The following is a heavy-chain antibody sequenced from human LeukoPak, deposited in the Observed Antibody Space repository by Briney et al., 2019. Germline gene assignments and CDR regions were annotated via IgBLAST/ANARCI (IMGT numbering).Heavy chain of an antibody. CDR1: GFTFSSYG. CDR3: AKEGIIVGATSFDY. CDR2: IWYDGSNK. V-gene: IGHV3-33*06. D-gene: IGHD1-26*01. J-gene: IGHJ4*02. Sequence: PGGSLRLSCAASGFTFSSYGMHWVRQAPGKGLEWVAVIWYDGSNKYYADSVKGRFTISRDNSKNTLYLQMNSLRAEDTAVYYCAKEGIIVGATSFDYWGQGTLVTVSS.